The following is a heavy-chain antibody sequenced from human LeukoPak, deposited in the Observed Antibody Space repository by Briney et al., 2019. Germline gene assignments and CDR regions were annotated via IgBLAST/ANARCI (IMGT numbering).Heavy chain of an antibody. D-gene: IGHD3-9*01. J-gene: IGHJ3*02. V-gene: IGHV5-51*01. CDR1: GYSFTSYW. Sequence: GESLKISCKGSGYSFTSYWIGWVRQMPGKGLEWMGIICPGDSDTRYSPSFQGQVTISADKSISTAYLQWSSLKASDTAMYYCARPAKDYDILTGYYKGAFDIWGQGTMVTVSS. CDR3: ARPAKDYDILTGYYKGAFDI. CDR2: ICPGDSDT.